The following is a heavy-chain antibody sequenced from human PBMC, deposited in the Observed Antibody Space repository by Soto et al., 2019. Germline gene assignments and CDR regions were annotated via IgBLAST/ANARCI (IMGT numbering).Heavy chain of an antibody. Sequence: PSETLSLTCAVSGGSISSGGYSWSWIRQPPGKGLEWIGYIYHSGSTYYNPSLKSRVTMSVDTSKNQFSLKLNSMTAADTAIYYCARVGGSGWNFDSWGQGILVT. CDR3: ARVGGSGWNFDS. D-gene: IGHD6-19*01. V-gene: IGHV4-30-2*01. CDR1: GGSISSGGYS. CDR2: IYHSGST. J-gene: IGHJ4*02.